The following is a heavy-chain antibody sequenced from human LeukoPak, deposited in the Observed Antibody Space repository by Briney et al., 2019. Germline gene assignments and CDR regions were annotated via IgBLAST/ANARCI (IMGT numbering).Heavy chain of an antibody. CDR2: INHSGRT. V-gene: IGHV4-34*01. J-gene: IGHJ6*02. CDR1: GGSFSGYY. Sequence: SETLSLTCAVYGGSFSGYYWSWIRQPPGKGLEWIGEINHSGRTKYNPSLKSRVTISVDTSKNQFSLKLSSVTAADTAVYYCAREYYYGSGSPNFFYYYYYYGMDVWGQGTTVTVSS. D-gene: IGHD3-10*01. CDR3: AREYYYGSGSPNFFYYYYYYGMDV.